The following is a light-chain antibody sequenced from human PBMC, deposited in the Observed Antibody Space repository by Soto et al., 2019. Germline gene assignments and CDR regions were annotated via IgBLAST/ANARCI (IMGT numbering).Light chain of an antibody. CDR1: QSVSSSY. J-gene: IGKJ1*01. CDR3: QQYGSSPT. V-gene: IGKV3-20*01. CDR2: GAS. Sequence: EIVFTQSPGAPSLSPGEKATPSCRASQSVSSSYLAWYQQKPGQAPRLLIYGASSRATGIPDRFSGSGSGTDFTLTISRLEPEDFAVYYCQQYGSSPTFGQGTKV.